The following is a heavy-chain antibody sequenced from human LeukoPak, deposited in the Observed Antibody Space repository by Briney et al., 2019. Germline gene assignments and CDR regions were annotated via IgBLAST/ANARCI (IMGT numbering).Heavy chain of an antibody. D-gene: IGHD3-3*01. CDR3: ARGGVTIFGVVIRGDWFDP. CDR1: GGSFSGYY. V-gene: IGHV4-34*01. CDR2: INHSGST. Sequence: KPSETLSLTCAVYGGSFSGYYWSWIRQPPGKGLEWIGEINHSGSTNYNPSLKSRVTISVDTSKNQFSLKLSSVTAADTAVYYCARGGVTIFGVVIRGDWFDPWGQGTLVTVSS. J-gene: IGHJ5*02.